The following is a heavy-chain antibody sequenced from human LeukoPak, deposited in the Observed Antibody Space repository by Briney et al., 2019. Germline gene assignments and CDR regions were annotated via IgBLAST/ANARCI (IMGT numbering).Heavy chain of an antibody. CDR1: GFTFSTYA. Sequence: GGSLRLSCAASGFTFSTYAMSWVRQAPGKGLEWVSCINGRGVSTYYADSVKGRFAISRDNSKNTLYLQMSSLRADDTAIYYCAREAYYDCSGSLDYWGQGTLVTVSS. V-gene: IGHV3-23*01. CDR3: AREAYYDCSGSLDY. D-gene: IGHD3-22*01. CDR2: INGRGVST. J-gene: IGHJ4*02.